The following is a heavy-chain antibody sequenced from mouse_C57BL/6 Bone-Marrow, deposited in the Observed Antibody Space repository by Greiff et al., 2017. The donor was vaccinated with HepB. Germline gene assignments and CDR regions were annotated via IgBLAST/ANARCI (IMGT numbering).Heavy chain of an antibody. V-gene: IGHV1-42*01. CDR1: GYSFTGYY. Sequence: EVQLQQSGPELVKPGASVKISCKASGYSFTGYYMNWVKQSPEKSLEWIGEINPSTGGTTYNQKFKAKATLTVDKSSSTAYMQRKSLTSEDSAVYYCARSGGPDLLWLRRALYYFDYWGQGTTLTVSS. CDR3: ARSGGPDLLWLRRALYYFDY. J-gene: IGHJ2*01. D-gene: IGHD2-2*01. CDR2: INPSTGGT.